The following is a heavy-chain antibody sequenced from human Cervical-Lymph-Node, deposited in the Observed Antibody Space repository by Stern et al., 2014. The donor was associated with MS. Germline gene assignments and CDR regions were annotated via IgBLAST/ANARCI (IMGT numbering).Heavy chain of an antibody. CDR3: ARGGRSSSLDY. D-gene: IGHD6-6*01. CDR1: GLTFSTSF. Sequence: EEQLEESGGGLVQPGGSLRLSCEASGLTFSTSFMHWVRQAPGKGMEWYARMCGYGSIRSYADSVRRLFIISRDNAKNTLYLQMNSLRAEYTAVYYCARGGRSSSLDYWGQGTLVTVSS. V-gene: IGHV3-74*01. J-gene: IGHJ4*02. CDR2: MCGYGSIR.